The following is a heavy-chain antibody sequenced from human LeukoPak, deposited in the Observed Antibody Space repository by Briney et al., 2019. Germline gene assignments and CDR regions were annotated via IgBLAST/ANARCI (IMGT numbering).Heavy chain of an antibody. CDR2: IYYSGST. D-gene: IGHD4-11*01. J-gene: IGHJ5*02. V-gene: IGHV4-39*01. CDR1: GGSIRSSSSY. CDR3: ATLTVNWFDP. Sequence: PSETLSLTCTVSGGSIRSSSSYWGWIRQPPGKGLEYIGSIYYSGSTYYNPSLKSRVTISVDTSKNQFSLKLSSVTAADTAVYYCATLTVNWFDPWGQGTLVTVSS.